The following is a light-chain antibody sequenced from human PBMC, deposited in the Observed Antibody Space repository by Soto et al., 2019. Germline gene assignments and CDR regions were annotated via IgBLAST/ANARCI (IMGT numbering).Light chain of an antibody. J-gene: IGLJ1*01. CDR1: SSNIGSNY. Sequence: QSVLTQPPSASGTPGQGVTISCSGSSSNIGSNYVYWYQQLPGTAPKLLIYNNNQRPSAVPDRFSASKSGTSASLAIRGLRSDDEADYYCSSWDGSLSGYVFGAGTKLTVL. CDR3: SSWDGSLSGYV. CDR2: NNN. V-gene: IGLV1-47*02.